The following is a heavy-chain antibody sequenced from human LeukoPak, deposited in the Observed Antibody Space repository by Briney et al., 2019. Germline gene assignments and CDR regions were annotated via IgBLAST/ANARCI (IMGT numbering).Heavy chain of an antibody. J-gene: IGHJ4*02. CDR1: GFTFSSYA. Sequence: GGSLRLSCAASGFTFSSYAMSWVRQAPGKGLEWVSAISGSGGSTYYADSVKGRFTISRDNAKNSVYLQMNSLRAEDTAVYYCARIMNSSPDYWGQGTLVTVSS. V-gene: IGHV3-23*01. D-gene: IGHD6-13*01. CDR3: ARIMNSSPDY. CDR2: ISGSGGST.